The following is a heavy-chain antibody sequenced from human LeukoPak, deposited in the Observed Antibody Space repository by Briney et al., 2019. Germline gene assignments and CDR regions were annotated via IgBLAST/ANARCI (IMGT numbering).Heavy chain of an antibody. D-gene: IGHD3-10*01. CDR3: ARGRYGLGSPLGY. CDR1: GGTFSSYA. Sequence: SVKVPCKASGGTFSSYAISWVRQAPGQGLEWMGGIIPIFGTANYAQKFQGRVTITRNTSISTAYMELSSLRSEDTAVYYCARGRYGLGSPLGYWGQGTLVTVSS. J-gene: IGHJ4*02. V-gene: IGHV1-69*05. CDR2: IIPIFGTA.